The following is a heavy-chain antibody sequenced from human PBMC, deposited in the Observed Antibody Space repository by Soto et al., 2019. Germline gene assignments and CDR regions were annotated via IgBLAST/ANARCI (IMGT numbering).Heavy chain of an antibody. V-gene: IGHV1-69*06. J-gene: IGHJ4*02. D-gene: IGHD6-19*01. CDR2: IIPIFGTA. CDR3: AGGIAVAGTWYFDY. CDR1: GGTFSSYA. Sequence: QVQLAESGAEVKKPGSSVKVSCKASGGTFSSYAISWVRQAPGQGLEWMGGIIPIFGTANYAQKFQGRVTITADKSTSTAYMELSSLRSEDTAVYYCAGGIAVAGTWYFDYWGQGTLVTVSS.